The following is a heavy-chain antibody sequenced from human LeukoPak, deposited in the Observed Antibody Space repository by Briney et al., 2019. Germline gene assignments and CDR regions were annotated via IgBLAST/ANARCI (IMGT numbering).Heavy chain of an antibody. V-gene: IGHV1-18*01. CDR2: ISAYNGNT. D-gene: IGHD3-10*01. J-gene: IGHJ4*02. Sequence: ASVKVSCKASGYTFTSYGISWVRQAPGQGLEWMGWISAYNGNTNYAQKLQGRVTMTTDTSTSTAYMELRSLRSDDTAVYYCARGTMVRGVIIPHFDYWGQGTLVTVSS. CDR1: GYTFTSYG. CDR3: ARGTMVRGVIIPHFDY.